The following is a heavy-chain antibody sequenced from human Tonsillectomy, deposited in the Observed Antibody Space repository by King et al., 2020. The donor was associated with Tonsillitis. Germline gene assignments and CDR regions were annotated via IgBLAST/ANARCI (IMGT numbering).Heavy chain of an antibody. CDR3: ARDDGYSGAPWDY. D-gene: IGHD5-12*01. V-gene: IGHV3-11*05. CDR2: IIITGSYT. J-gene: IGHJ4*02. Sequence: VQLVESGGGLVKPGGSLRLSCAASGFTFSDFYMNWIRQAPGKGLEWVAYIIITGSYTNYADSMEGRFTISRDNAKNSLYLQMNSLRAEDTAVYYCARDDGYSGAPWDYWGQGTLVTVSS. CDR1: GFTFSDFY.